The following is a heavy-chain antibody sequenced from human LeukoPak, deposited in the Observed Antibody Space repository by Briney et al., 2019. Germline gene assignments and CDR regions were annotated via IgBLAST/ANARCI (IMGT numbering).Heavy chain of an antibody. V-gene: IGHV4-59*12. CDR2: IYYSGST. Sequence: SETLSLTCTVSGGSISSYYWSWIRQPPGKGLEWIGYIYYSGSTNYNPSLKSRVTISVDTSKNQFSLKLSSVTAADTAVCYCARGQGTVTTHWGQGTLVTVSS. CDR1: GGSISSYY. D-gene: IGHD4-17*01. CDR3: ARGQGTVTTH. J-gene: IGHJ4*02.